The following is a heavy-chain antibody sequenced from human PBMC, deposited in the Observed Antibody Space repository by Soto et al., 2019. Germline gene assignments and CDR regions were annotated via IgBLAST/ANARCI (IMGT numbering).Heavy chain of an antibody. V-gene: IGHV1-18*01. D-gene: IGHD4-17*01. J-gene: IGHJ6*03. Sequence: ASVKVSCKASGYTFASYGITWVRQAPGQGLEWMGWISAYNGNTNYAQKLQGRVTMTTDTSTSTAYMEVRSLRSDDTAVYYCARTVDRSASDRAYYYYYMDVWGKGTTVTVSS. CDR2: ISAYNGNT. CDR3: ARTVDRSASDRAYYYYYMDV. CDR1: GYTFASYG.